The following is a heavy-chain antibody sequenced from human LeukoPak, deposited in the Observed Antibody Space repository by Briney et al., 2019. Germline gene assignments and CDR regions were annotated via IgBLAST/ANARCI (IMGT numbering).Heavy chain of an antibody. CDR3: ARADLYSSSWYSNYYYYYMDV. CDR2: MNPNSGNT. V-gene: IGHV1-8*01. Sequence: ASVKVSCKASGYTFTSYDINWVRQATGQGLEWMGWMNPNSGNTGYAQKFQGRVTMTRNTSISTDYMELSSLRSEDTAVYYCARADLYSSSWYSNYYYYYMDVWGKGTTVTISS. J-gene: IGHJ6*03. CDR1: GYTFTSYD. D-gene: IGHD6-13*01.